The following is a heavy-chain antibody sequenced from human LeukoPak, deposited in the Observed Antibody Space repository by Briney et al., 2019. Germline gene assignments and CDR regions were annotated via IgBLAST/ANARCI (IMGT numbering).Heavy chain of an antibody. J-gene: IGHJ4*02. CDR2: ISDDGSDT. V-gene: IGHV3-23*01. CDR3: GRDWKCDY. D-gene: IGHD1-1*01. Sequence: GGSLRLSCAASGFTFSSYAMSWVRQAPGKGLEWVSAISDDGSDTKYAESVKGRFTISRDNSRNRLYLQMNSLRVEDTAICYCGRDWKCDYWGQGILVTVSS. CDR1: GFTFSSYA.